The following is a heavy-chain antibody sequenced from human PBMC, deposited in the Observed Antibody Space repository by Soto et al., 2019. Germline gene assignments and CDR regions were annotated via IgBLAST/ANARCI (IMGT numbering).Heavy chain of an antibody. CDR1: GFTFSDYA. V-gene: IGHV3-30*18. CDR3: SKGGRQWLVTSDFNY. J-gene: IGHJ4*02. CDR2: VSHDGRNT. Sequence: VQLVESGGGVVQPGRSLRLSCAASGFTFSDYAMHWVRQAPGKGLEWVAVVSHDGRNTHYADSVKGRFTISRDSSKNTVSLEMTSLRAEDTAVYFCSKGGRQWLVTSDFNYWGQGALVTVSS. D-gene: IGHD6-19*01.